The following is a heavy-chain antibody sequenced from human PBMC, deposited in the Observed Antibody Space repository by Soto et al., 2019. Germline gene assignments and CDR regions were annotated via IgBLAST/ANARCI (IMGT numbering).Heavy chain of an antibody. J-gene: IGHJ4*02. CDR2: IKPGTGDT. CDR1: GYSCTSHV. Sequence: GASVKVSCKASGYSCTSHVIHWLRQAPGQRLEWVGWIKPGTGDTKFLQEFQGRLTITRDTSATTAYMELSNLRSGDTAVYYCARGYYYDSSGYYFDNWGQGTLVTVSS. D-gene: IGHD3-22*01. V-gene: IGHV1-3*01. CDR3: ARGYYYDSSGYYFDN.